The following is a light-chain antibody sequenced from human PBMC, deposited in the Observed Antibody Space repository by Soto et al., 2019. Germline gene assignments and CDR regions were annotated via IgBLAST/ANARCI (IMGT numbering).Light chain of an antibody. CDR2: AAS. CDR3: QQRSSWPIT. V-gene: IGKV1-39*01. J-gene: IGKJ5*01. CDR1: QSISSY. Sequence: DIQMTQSPSSLSASVGDRVTISCLASQSISSYLNWYQQKPGKAPKLLIYAASSLQSGAPSRFSGSGSGADFTLTISSLEPEDFAVYYCQQRSSWPITFGQGTRLEIK.